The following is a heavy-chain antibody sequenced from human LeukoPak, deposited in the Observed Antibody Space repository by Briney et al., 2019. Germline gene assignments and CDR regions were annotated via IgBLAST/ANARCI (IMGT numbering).Heavy chain of an antibody. V-gene: IGHV3-49*03. Sequence: GGSLRLSCTASGFTFGEYAMNWFRQAPGKGLEWVGFIRSKGYGGTKEYAASVKGRFTISRDDSKSIAYLQMNSLKTEDTAVYYCTRHSGSYYEFDHWGQGTLVTVSS. D-gene: IGHD1-26*01. CDR2: IRSKGYGGTK. J-gene: IGHJ4*02. CDR3: TRHSGSYYEFDH. CDR1: GFTFGEYA.